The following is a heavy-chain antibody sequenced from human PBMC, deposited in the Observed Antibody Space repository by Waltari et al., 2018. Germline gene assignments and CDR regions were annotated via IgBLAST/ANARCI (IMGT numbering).Heavy chain of an antibody. V-gene: IGHV3-53*01. CDR3: ARGLDQQRAGGLLDF. CDR1: GFSVSKKY. CDR2: INSGGAT. J-gene: IGHJ4*02. Sequence: EVLLVESGGGFIQPGESLRLSCAAFGFSVSKKYMSWVRQTPGKGLEWVSLINSGGATYYADSVNGRVTISRDNSKNTLYLNMNSLRAEDTAIYYCARGLDQQRAGGLLDFWGQGTLVTVSS. D-gene: IGHD2-2*01.